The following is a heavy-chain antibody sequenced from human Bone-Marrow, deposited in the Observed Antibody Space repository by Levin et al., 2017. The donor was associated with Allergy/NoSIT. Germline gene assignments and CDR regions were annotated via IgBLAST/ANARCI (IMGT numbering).Heavy chain of an antibody. Sequence: PGGSLRLSCAASGFTFSDYYMSWIRQAPGKGLEWVSYISSSGSTIYYADSVKGRFTISRDNAKNSLYLQMNSLRAEDTAVYYCAGECWYSSATYYFDYWGQGTLVTVSS. CDR3: AGECWYSSATYYFDY. CDR1: GFTFSDYY. CDR2: ISSSGSTI. V-gene: IGHV3-11*01. J-gene: IGHJ4*02. D-gene: IGHD6-25*01.